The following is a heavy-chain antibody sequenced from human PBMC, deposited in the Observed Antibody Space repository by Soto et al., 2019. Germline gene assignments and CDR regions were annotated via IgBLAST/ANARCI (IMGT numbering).Heavy chain of an antibody. V-gene: IGHV3-23*01. J-gene: IGHJ6*02. D-gene: IGHD5-18*01. CDR1: GFTFSSYA. CDR3: ARGGFSYGDNYYGLDV. CDR2: ISDSGVST. Sequence: KVLESGGGLVQPGGSLRLSCAASGFTFSSYAMSWVRQAPGKGLEWVSCISDSGVSTYYGDSVKGRFIISRDNFKNTLYMQMNSLRGEDTAVYYCARGGFSYGDNYYGLDVWGQGPTVTVSS.